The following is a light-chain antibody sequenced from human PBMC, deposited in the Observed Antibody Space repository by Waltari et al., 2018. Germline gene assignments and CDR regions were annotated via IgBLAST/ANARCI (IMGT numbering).Light chain of an antibody. CDR3: QRYDNLPVFA. Sequence: DIQLTQSPSPVSASVGDRVSIPCHASQDISSYLNCYQQKPGKAPKLLIYDASILQTGVPSRFSGSQSGTHFTLTISSLQPEDVATYFCQRYDNLPVFAFGPGTTV. CDR2: DAS. J-gene: IGKJ3*01. V-gene: IGKV1-33*01. CDR1: QDISSY.